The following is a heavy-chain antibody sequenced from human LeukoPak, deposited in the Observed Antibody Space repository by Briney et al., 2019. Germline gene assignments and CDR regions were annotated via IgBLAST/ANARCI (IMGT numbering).Heavy chain of an antibody. CDR2: IYTSGST. D-gene: IGHD3-10*02. V-gene: IGHV4-4*07. CDR1: GGSISSYY. J-gene: IGHJ5*02. CDR3: ARDRYGMLQYNWFDP. Sequence: SETLSLTCTVSGGSISSYYWSWIRQPAGKGLEWIGRIYTSGSTNYNPSLKSRVTVSVDTSKNQFSLKLSSVTAADTAVYYCARDRYGMLQYNWFDPWGQGTLVTVSS.